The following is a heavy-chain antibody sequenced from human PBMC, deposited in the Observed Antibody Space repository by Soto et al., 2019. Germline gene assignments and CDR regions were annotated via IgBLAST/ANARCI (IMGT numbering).Heavy chain of an antibody. J-gene: IGHJ3*02. Sequence: SETLSLTCSVSGVSIGSHFWSWIRQAPGKGPELVGYIYHTVNTNYNPSLKSRVTISVDTSKNQFSLKLSSVTAADTAVYYCASASSGYLADAFDIWGQGTMVTVSS. D-gene: IGHD3-22*01. CDR3: ASASSGYLADAFDI. V-gene: IGHV4-59*11. CDR2: IYHTVNT. CDR1: GVSIGSHF.